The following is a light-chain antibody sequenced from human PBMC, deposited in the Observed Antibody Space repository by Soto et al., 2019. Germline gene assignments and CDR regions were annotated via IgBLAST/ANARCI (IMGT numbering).Light chain of an antibody. J-gene: IGLJ2*01. CDR3: VLYKGSGISV. CDR1: SGSVSTSYY. Sequence: QAVVTQEPSFSVSPGGTVTLTCGLSSGSVSTSYYPSWYQQTPGQAPRTLIYSTNTRSSGVPDRFSGSILGNKAALTITGAQADDESDYYCVLYKGSGISVFGGGTKVTVL. V-gene: IGLV8-61*01. CDR2: STN.